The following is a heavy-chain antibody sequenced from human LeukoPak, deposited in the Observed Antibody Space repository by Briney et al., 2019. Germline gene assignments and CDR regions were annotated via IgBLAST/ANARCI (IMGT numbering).Heavy chain of an antibody. CDR1: GFTFSSYA. J-gene: IGHJ4*02. V-gene: IGHV3-64*01. Sequence: GGSLRLSCAASGFTFSSYAMHWVRQAPGKGLEYVSAISSNGGSTDYANSVKGRFTISRDNSKNTLYLQMGSLRAEDMAVYYCARDHSSGWYGYFDYWGQGTLVTVSS. D-gene: IGHD6-19*01. CDR2: ISSNGGST. CDR3: ARDHSSGWYGYFDY.